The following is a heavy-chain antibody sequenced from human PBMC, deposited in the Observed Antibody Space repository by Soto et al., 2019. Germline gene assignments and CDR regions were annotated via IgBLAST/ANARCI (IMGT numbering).Heavy chain of an antibody. D-gene: IGHD3-10*01. V-gene: IGHV5-10-1*01. Sequence: PGESLKISCKGSGYSFTSYWISWVRQMSGKGLEWMGRIDPRDSYSTYSPSFQGHVTMSSDKSINTAYLQWSSMVDSDTAMYYCARKYYYGSGSYYIFDFWGRGTLVTVSS. CDR1: GYSFTSYW. J-gene: IGHJ4*02. CDR2: IDPRDSYS. CDR3: ARKYYYGSGSYYIFDF.